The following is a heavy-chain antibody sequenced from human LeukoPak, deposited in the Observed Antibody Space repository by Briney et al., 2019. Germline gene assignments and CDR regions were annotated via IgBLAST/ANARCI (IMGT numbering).Heavy chain of an antibody. CDR2: IYYSGST. CDR1: GGSISSYY. D-gene: IGHD6-6*01. V-gene: IGHV4-59*01. Sequence: SETLSLTCTVSGGSISSYYWSWIRQPPGKGLEWIGYIYYSGSTNYNPSLKSRVTISVDTSKNQFSLKLSSVTAADTAVYYCARVAGYSSSSRPSRGDYWGQGTLVTVSS. J-gene: IGHJ4*02. CDR3: ARVAGYSSSSRPSRGDY.